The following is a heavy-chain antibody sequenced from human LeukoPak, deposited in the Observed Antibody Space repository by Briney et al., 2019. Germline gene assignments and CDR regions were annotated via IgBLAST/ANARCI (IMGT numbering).Heavy chain of an antibody. CDR2: IYYSETT. D-gene: IGHD2-8*01. V-gene: IGHV4-59*01. Sequence: SETLSLTCSVSGVSSSSSYWSWIRQPPGKGLEWIGYIYYSETTNYNPSLKSRVTMSIETTKNQFSLKLSSVTAADTAVYYCARQYGIGPIGVWFDPWGQGTLVTVSS. CDR3: ARQYGIGPIGVWFDP. J-gene: IGHJ5*02. CDR1: GVSSSSSY.